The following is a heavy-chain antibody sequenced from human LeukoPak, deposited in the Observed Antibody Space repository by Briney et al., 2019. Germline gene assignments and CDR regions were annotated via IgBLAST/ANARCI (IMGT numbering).Heavy chain of an antibody. J-gene: IGHJ5*02. V-gene: IGHV3-53*05. Sequence: PGGSLRLSCAASGFTFSSYSMNWVRQAPGKGLEWVSVIYSGGSTYYADSVKGRFTISRDKSKNTVYLQMNSLRFEDTAMYYCARIWFDPWGQGTLVTVSS. CDR2: IYSGGST. CDR1: GFTFSSYS. CDR3: ARIWFDP.